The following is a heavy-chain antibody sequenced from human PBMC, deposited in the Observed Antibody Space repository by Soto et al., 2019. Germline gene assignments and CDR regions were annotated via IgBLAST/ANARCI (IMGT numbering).Heavy chain of an antibody. CDR3: AKDHYYDSSGYRLFYY. D-gene: IGHD3-22*01. Sequence: GGSLRLSCAASGFTFSSYAMSWVRQAPGKGLEWVSAISGSGGSTYYADSVKGRFTISRDNSKNTLYLQMNSLRAEDTAVYYCAKDHYYDSSGYRLFYYWGQGTLVTVSS. CDR2: ISGSGGST. J-gene: IGHJ4*02. CDR1: GFTFSSYA. V-gene: IGHV3-23*01.